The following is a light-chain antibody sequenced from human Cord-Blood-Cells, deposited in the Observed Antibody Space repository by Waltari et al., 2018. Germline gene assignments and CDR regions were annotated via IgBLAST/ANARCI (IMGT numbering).Light chain of an antibody. J-gene: IGLJ2*01. V-gene: IGLV2-8*01. CDR1: RSAVGGYNN. Sequence: QSALTQPPSASGSPGQAVTISCTGTRSAVGGYNNVSWYQQHPGNAPKLMIYEVSKWPSGVPDRFSGSKSGNTASLTVSGLQAEDEADYYCSSYAGSNNYVVFGGGTKLTVL. CDR2: EVS. CDR3: SSYAGSNNYVV.